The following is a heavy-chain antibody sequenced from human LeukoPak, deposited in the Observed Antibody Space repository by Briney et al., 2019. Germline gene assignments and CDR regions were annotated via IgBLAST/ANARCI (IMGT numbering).Heavy chain of an antibody. V-gene: IGHV3-23*01. Sequence: GGSLRLSCAASGFTFSDYAMNWVRQAPRKGPEWLSSLGGNNIHTKSADFVKGRFTISRDNSKNMLYLQMNSLRAEYTAVYYCARAMAYCGDDCYERGYYFDYWGQGTQATVSS. CDR3: ARAMAYCGDDCYERGYYFDY. D-gene: IGHD2-21*02. CDR1: GFTFSDYA. CDR2: LGGNNIHT. J-gene: IGHJ4*02.